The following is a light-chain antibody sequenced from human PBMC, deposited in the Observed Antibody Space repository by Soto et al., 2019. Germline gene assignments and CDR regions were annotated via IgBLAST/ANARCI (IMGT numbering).Light chain of an antibody. V-gene: IGLV2-23*02. Sequence: QSALTQPACVSVSPGQSITISCTGTSSNVGSYKLVSWYQQHPGKAPKLMIFEVNKRPSGVSNRFSGSKSGNTASLTISGLKVEDEADYYCCSSGGSPTYVFGTGTKVTVL. CDR2: EVN. J-gene: IGLJ1*01. CDR3: CSSGGSPTYV. CDR1: SSNVGSYKL.